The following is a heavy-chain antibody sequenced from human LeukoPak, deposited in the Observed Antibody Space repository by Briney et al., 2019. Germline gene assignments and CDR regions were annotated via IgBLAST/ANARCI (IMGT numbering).Heavy chain of an antibody. CDR3: ARTGGYGSGSYYYYYMDV. CDR2: IYHSGST. V-gene: IGHV4-4*02. J-gene: IGHJ6*03. Sequence: SETLSLTCAVSGGSISNNNWWIWVRQPPGKGLEWIGEIYHSGSTNYNPSLKSRVTISVDTSKNQFSLKLSSVTAADTAVYYCARTGGYGSGSYYYYYMDVWGKGTTVTISS. CDR1: GGSISNNNW. D-gene: IGHD3-10*01.